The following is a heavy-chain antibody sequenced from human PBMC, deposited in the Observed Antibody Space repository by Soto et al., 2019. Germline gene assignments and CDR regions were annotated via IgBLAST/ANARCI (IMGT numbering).Heavy chain of an antibody. CDR2: ISKDSGRAT. D-gene: IGHD1-26*01. Sequence: PGGSLRLSCAASGFIFRDWFMSWIRQAPGKGLEWISYISKDSGRATRYADSVKGRFTISRDNAKNSLFLQMNSLRAEDTALYYCARGHVVGAIPPFDYWGQGTLVTVSS. V-gene: IGHV3-11*01. CDR1: GFIFRDWF. CDR3: ARGHVVGAIPPFDY. J-gene: IGHJ4*02.